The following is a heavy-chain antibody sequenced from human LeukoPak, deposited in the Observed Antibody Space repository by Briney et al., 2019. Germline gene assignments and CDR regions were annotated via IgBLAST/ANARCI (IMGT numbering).Heavy chain of an antibody. Sequence: GGSLRLSCAASGFTFSNYGMSWVRQAPGKGLEWVASIKQDGSEKFYVDSVKGRFTISRDNAKNSLYLQMNSLRAEDTAVYYCAREDSSGYYFHYYGMDVWGQGTTVTVSS. D-gene: IGHD3-22*01. V-gene: IGHV3-7*01. J-gene: IGHJ6*02. CDR1: GFTFSNYG. CDR3: AREDSSGYYFHYYGMDV. CDR2: IKQDGSEK.